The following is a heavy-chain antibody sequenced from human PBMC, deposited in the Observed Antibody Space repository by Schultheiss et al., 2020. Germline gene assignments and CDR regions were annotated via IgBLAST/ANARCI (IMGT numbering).Heavy chain of an antibody. CDR1: GGSFSGYY. CDR2: INHSGST. D-gene: IGHD3-10*01. Sequence: SETLSLTCAVYGGSFSGYYWSWIRQPPGKGLEWIGEINHSGSTNYNPSLKSRVTISVDTSKNQFSLKLSSVTAADTAVYYCACSGTSTLGAFDIWGQGTMVTVSS. CDR3: ACSGTSTLGAFDI. V-gene: IGHV4-34*01. J-gene: IGHJ3*02.